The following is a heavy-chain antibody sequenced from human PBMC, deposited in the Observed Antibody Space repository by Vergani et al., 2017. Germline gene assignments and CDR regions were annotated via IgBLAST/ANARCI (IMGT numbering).Heavy chain of an antibody. J-gene: IGHJ5*02. V-gene: IGHV1-18*01. CDR3: ARESWSGYYTVLYLDEGVTGGFDP. CDR2: ISAYTGNT. D-gene: IGHD3-3*01. Sequence: QVQLVQSGAEVKKPGASVKVSCKASGYTFTSYGISWVRQAPGQGLEGMGWISAYTGNTNYAKKLQGRVTMTTDTSTGTAYLELRSLGSDDTAVYYCARESWSGYYTVLYLDEGVTGGFDPWGQGTLVTVSS. CDR1: GYTFTSYG.